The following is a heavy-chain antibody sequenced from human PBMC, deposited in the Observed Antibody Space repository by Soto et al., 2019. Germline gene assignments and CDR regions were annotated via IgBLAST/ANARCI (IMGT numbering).Heavy chain of an antibody. Sequence: GGSLRLSCAASGFTLSSYAMHLVRQAQRKGLEYVSAISSNGGSTYYANSVKGRFTISRDNSKNTLYLQMGSLRAEDMAVYYCARWRGYDPRRARLDYWGQRTPDTVSS. V-gene: IGHV3-64*01. D-gene: IGHD5-12*01. CDR1: GFTLSSYA. CDR2: ISSNGGST. CDR3: ARWRGYDPRRARLDY. J-gene: IGHJ4*02.